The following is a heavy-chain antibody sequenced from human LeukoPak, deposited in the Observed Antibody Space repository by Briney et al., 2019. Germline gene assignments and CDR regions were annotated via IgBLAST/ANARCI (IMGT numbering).Heavy chain of an antibody. V-gene: IGHV3-11*03. CDR1: GFTFSDYY. D-gene: IGHD5-18*01. CDR3: ARLEYSYGYFIDY. Sequence: GGSLRLSCAASGFTFSDYYMSWIRQAPGKGLEWVSYISSSSRNTNYADSVKGRFSISRDNAKNSLYLQTNSLRAEDTAVYYCARLEYSYGYFIDYWGQGSLVTVSS. J-gene: IGHJ4*02. CDR2: ISSSSRNT.